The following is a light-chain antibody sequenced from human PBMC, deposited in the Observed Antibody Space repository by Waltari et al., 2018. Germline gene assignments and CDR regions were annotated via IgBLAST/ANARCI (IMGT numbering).Light chain of an antibody. CDR1: QGVNVY. Sequence: IQLTQSPSSLSASVGDRVTITCRASQGVNVYLAWYQQKPGKAPKLLIYAASTLQSGVSSRVSGSGSGTYFTLTINSLQPEDIATYYCQQFNASPRTFGQGTNVEIK. J-gene: IGKJ1*01. V-gene: IGKV1-9*01. CDR2: AAS. CDR3: QQFNASPRT.